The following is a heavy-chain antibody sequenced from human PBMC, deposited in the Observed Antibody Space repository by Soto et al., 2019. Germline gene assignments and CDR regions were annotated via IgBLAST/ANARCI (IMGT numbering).Heavy chain of an antibody. J-gene: IGHJ5*02. V-gene: IGHV4-61*01. CDR3: AREVDYGENWFGP. D-gene: IGHD4-17*01. CDR2: IYYSGST. Sequence: QVQLQESGPGLVKPSETLSLTCTVSGGSVSSGSYYWSWIRQPPGKGLEWIGYIYYSGSTKYNPSLKSRVTISVDTSKNQFSLKLSSVTAADTAVYYCAREVDYGENWFGPWGQGTLVTVSS. CDR1: GGSVSSGSYY.